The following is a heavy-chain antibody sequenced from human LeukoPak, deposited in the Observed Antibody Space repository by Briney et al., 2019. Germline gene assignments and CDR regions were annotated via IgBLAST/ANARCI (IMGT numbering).Heavy chain of an antibody. CDR1: GGTFSSYA. CDR3: ASRRYYDSSGYLGPGGDY. D-gene: IGHD3-22*01. Sequence: SLKVSCKASGGTFSSYAISWVRQAPGQGLEWMGRIIPILGIANYAQKFQGRVTITADKSTSTAYMELSSLRSEDTAVYYCASRRYYDSSGYLGPGGDYWGQGALVTVSS. J-gene: IGHJ4*02. V-gene: IGHV1-69*04. CDR2: IIPILGIA.